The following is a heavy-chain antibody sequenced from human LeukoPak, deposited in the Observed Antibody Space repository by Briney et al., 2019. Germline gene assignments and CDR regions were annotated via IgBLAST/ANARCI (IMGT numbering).Heavy chain of an antibody. D-gene: IGHD2-21*02. Sequence: GGSLRLSCAASGFTFTNHVITWVRQAPGKGLEWVSGISVSGSGTFYAESVKGRFTISRDNSKTTLSLQMNSLRAEDTAIYYCAKVDPASVTGGVFYYYYYMDLWGKGTTVTVSS. J-gene: IGHJ6*03. V-gene: IGHV3-23*01. CDR1: GFTFTNHV. CDR2: ISVSGSGT. CDR3: AKVDPASVTGGVFYYYYYMDL.